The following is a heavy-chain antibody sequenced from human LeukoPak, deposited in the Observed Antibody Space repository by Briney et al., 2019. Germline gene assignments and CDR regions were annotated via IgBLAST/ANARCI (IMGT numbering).Heavy chain of an antibody. Sequence: SETLSLTCTVSGGSISSGDYYWSWIRQPPGKGLEWIGYINYSGSTNCNPSLKSRATISVDMSKGQFSLSLTSVTAADTAVYFCARHGSEFGYSWFDQWGQGTLVTVSS. CDR3: ARHGSEFGYSWFDQ. CDR2: INYSGST. CDR1: GGSISSGDYY. V-gene: IGHV4-61*08. J-gene: IGHJ5*02. D-gene: IGHD3-16*01.